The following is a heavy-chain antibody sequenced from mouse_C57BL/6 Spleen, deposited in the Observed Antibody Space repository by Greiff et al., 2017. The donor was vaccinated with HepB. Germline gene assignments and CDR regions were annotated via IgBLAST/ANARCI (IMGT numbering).Heavy chain of an antibody. D-gene: IGHD1-1*01. J-gene: IGHJ1*03. CDR2: IHPNSGST. CDR1: GYTFTSYW. CDR3: ARYPYGSSFLWYFDV. V-gene: IGHV1-64*01. Sequence: QVQLQQPGAELVKPGASVKLSCKASGYTFTSYWMHWVKQRPGQGLEWIGMIHPNSGSTNYNEKFKSKATLTVDKSSSTAYMQLSSLTSEDSAVYYCARYPYGSSFLWYFDVWGTGTTVTVSS.